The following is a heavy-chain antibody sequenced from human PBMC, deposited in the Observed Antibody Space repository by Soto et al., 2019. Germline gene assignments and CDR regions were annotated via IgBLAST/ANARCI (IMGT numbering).Heavy chain of an antibody. CDR2: INPNSGGT. CDR1: GYTFTGYY. J-gene: IGHJ4*02. Sequence: ASLKVSCNSSGYTFTGYYMHWVRQAPGQGLEWMGWINPNSGGTNYAQKFQGRVTMTRDTSISTAYMELSRLRSDDTALYYCARAPHYYVSGSYYRLDYWGQVTLVTVSS. V-gene: IGHV1-2*02. D-gene: IGHD3-10*01. CDR3: ARAPHYYVSGSYYRLDY.